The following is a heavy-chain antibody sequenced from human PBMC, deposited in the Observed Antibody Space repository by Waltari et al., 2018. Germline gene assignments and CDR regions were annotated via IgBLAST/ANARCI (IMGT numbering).Heavy chain of an antibody. D-gene: IGHD3-22*01. Sequence: QVQLVQSGAEVKKPGSSVKVSCQASGGPFRSYTFNWVRLAPGQGLEWMGRVIPILGITNYAQKFQGRVTITADKSTSTAYMELSSLGSDDTAVYYCARPNFYDSSGYYSDFDYWGQGTLVTVSS. V-gene: IGHV1-69*02. CDR1: GGPFRSYT. J-gene: IGHJ4*02. CDR3: ARPNFYDSSGYYSDFDY. CDR2: VIPILGIT.